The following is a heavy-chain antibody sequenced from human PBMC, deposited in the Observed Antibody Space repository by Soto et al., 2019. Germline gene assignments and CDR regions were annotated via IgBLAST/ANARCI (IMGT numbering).Heavy chain of an antibody. CDR3: ARHGSGSVLYYYMDV. CDR1: GFTFSSYA. Sequence: GGSLRLSCAASGFTFSSYAMHWVRQAPGKGLEWVAVISYDGSNKYYADSVKGRFTISRDNSKNTLYLQMNNLRAEDTAVYYCARHGSGSVLYYYMDVWAKGTTVTVSS. V-gene: IGHV3-30-3*01. J-gene: IGHJ6*03. D-gene: IGHD3-10*01. CDR2: ISYDGSNK.